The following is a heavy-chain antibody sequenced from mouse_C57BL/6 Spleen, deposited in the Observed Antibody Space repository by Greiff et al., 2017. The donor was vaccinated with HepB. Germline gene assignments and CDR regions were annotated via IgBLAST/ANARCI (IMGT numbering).Heavy chain of an antibody. CDR1: GYTFTDYY. D-gene: IGHD2-5*01. CDR2: INPNNGGT. V-gene: IGHV1-26*01. Sequence: VQLQQSGPELVKPGASVKISCKASGYTFTDYYMNWVKQSHGKSLEWIGDINPNNGGTSYNQKFKGKATLTVDKSSSTAYMALRSLTSEDSAVYYCAKYSNYWYFDVWGTGTTVTVSS. J-gene: IGHJ1*03. CDR3: AKYSNYWYFDV.